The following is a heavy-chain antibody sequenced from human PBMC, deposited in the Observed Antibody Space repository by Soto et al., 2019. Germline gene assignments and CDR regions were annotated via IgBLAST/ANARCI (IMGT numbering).Heavy chain of an antibody. CDR2: ISAHNGNT. V-gene: IGHV1-18*01. D-gene: IGHD1-1*01. J-gene: IGHJ4*02. CDR3: ARGRYGDY. Sequence: QVHLVQSGAEVKKPGASVKVSCKGSGYGFTTYGITWVRQAPGQGLEWMAWISAHNGNTNYAQKLQGRVTVTRDTSTSTAYMELRSLRSDDTAVYYCARGRYGDYWGQGALVTCSS. CDR1: GYGFTTYG.